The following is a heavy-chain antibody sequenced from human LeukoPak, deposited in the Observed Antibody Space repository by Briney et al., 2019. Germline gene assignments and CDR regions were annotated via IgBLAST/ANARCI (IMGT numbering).Heavy chain of an antibody. CDR3: ARDLGGDDAFDI. CDR1: GFTLSNHW. V-gene: IGHV3-74*01. D-gene: IGHD2-21*02. J-gene: IGHJ3*02. Sequence: PGGSLRLSCAASGFTLSNHWMHWVRQAPGKGLVWVSRITSDGSGTSYADSVKGRFTISRDNAKNTLYLQMSSLRAEDTAVYSCARDLGGDDAFDIWGQGTRVTVSS. CDR2: ITSDGSGT.